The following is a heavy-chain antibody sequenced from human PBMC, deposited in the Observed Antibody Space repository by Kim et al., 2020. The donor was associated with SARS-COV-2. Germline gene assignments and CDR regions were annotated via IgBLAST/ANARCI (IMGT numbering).Heavy chain of an antibody. CDR3: ATCFYYYGMDV. Sequence: GGSLRLSCAASGFTFSSYAMHWVRQAPGKGLEWVAVISYDGSNKYYADSVKGRFTISRDNSKNTLYLQMNSLRAEDTAVYYCATCFYYYGMDVWGQGTT. J-gene: IGHJ6*02. CDR1: GFTFSSYA. V-gene: IGHV3-30*04. D-gene: IGHD2-21*01. CDR2: ISYDGSNK.